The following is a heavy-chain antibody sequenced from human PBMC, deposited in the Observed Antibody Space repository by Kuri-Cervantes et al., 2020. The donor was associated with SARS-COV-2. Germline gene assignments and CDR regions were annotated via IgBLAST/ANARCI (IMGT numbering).Heavy chain of an antibody. D-gene: IGHD5-18*01. Sequence: GESLKISCAASGFTFSRYAMHWVRQAPGKGLEWVAVISYDGTNKDYTASGKGRFTISRDNSQNTLYLQMNSLRAEDTAVYYCARVHSYGPQDYYYYGMDVWGQGTTVTVSS. V-gene: IGHV3-30-3*01. CDR1: GFTFSRYA. CDR3: ARVHSYGPQDYYYYGMDV. J-gene: IGHJ6*02. CDR2: ISYDGTNK.